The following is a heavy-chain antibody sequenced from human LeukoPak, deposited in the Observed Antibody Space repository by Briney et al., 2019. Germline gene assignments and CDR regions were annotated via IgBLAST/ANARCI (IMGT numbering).Heavy chain of an antibody. CDR3: ARDESYGDYPSPYHGMDV. Sequence: GGSLRLSCAASGFTFSSYSMNWVRQAPGKGLEWVSSISSSSSYIYYADSVKGRFTISRDNAKNSLYLQMNSLRAEDTAVYYCARDESYGDYPSPYHGMDVWGQGTTVTVSS. CDR1: GFTFSSYS. D-gene: IGHD4-17*01. V-gene: IGHV3-21*01. CDR2: ISSSSSYI. J-gene: IGHJ6*02.